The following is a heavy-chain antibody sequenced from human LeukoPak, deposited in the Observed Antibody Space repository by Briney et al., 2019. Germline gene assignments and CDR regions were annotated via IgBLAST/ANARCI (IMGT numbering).Heavy chain of an antibody. V-gene: IGHV4-39*07. CDR3: ARVRLAMNWFDP. CDR1: GGSISSSSYY. D-gene: IGHD5-18*01. CDR2: IYYSGST. J-gene: IGHJ5*02. Sequence: PSETLSLTCTVSGGSISSSSYYWGWIRQPPGKGLEWIGSIYYSGSTYYNPSLKSRVTISVDTSKNQFSLKLSSVTAADTAVYYCARVRLAMNWFDPWGQGTLVTVSS.